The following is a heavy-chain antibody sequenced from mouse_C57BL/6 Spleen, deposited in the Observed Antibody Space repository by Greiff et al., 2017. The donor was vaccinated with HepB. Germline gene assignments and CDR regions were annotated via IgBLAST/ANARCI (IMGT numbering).Heavy chain of an antibody. Sequence: GGGLVQPKGSLKLSCAASGFSFNTYAMNWVRQAPGKGLEWVARIRSKSNNYATYYADSVKDRFTISRDDSESMLYLQMNNLKTEDTAMYYCVRHYYEIMDYWGQGTSVTVSS. D-gene: IGHD1-1*01. CDR1: GFSFNTYA. CDR3: VRHYYEIMDY. J-gene: IGHJ4*01. CDR2: IRSKSNNYAT. V-gene: IGHV10-1*01.